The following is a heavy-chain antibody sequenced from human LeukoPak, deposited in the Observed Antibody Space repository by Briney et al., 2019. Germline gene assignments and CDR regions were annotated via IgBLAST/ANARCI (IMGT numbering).Heavy chain of an antibody. CDR1: GYTFTSYD. CDR2: MNPNSGNT. CDR3: ARGNRYFRYYYYMDV. D-gene: IGHD3-9*01. Sequence: ASVKVSCKASGYTFTSYDINWVRQATGQGLEWMGWMNPNSGNTGYAQKFQGRVTMTRNTSISTAYMELSNLRSEDTAVYYCARGNRYFRYYYYMDVWGKGTTVTISS. V-gene: IGHV1-8*01. J-gene: IGHJ6*03.